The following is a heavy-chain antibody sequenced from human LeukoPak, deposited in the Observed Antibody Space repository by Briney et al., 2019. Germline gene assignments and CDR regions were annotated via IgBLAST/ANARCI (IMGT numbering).Heavy chain of an antibody. CDR1: GFTFSAFA. CDR3: AKDVSAYYYDSSGSPFDL. CDR2: ISGSGHGR. Sequence: GGSLRLSCAASGFTFSAFAMSWVRQAPGKGLEWVSAISGSGHGRYYADSARGRFTISRDNSKNTLFLQMNSLRAEDTALYYCAKDVSAYYYDSSGSPFDLWGQGTLVIVSS. J-gene: IGHJ4*02. D-gene: IGHD3-22*01. V-gene: IGHV3-23*01.